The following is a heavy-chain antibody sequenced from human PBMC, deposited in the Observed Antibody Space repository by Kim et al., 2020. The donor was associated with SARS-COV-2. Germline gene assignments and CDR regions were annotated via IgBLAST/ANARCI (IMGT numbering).Heavy chain of an antibody. J-gene: IGHJ5*02. V-gene: IGHV4-34*01. CDR1: GGSFSDYY. D-gene: IGHD6-25*01. CDR3: AKPGLPRYNGFDP. Sequence: SEALSLTCAVYGGSFSDYYWTWIRQPPGKGLEWIGEINHSGSTNYNPSLKSRVTISVDTSKNQFSLKLRSVTAADTAVYYCAKPGLPRYNGFDPWGQGT. CDR2: INHSGST.